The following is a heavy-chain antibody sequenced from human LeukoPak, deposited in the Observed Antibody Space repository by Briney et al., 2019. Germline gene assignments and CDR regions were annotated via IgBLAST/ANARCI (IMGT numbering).Heavy chain of an antibody. Sequence: GASVRVSCKASGYTFTGYYMHWVRQAPGQGLEWMGWINPNSGGTNYAQKFQGRVTMTRDTSISTAYMELSRLRSDDTAVYYCARDQVHYDFWSGPNWFDPWGQGTLVTVSS. J-gene: IGHJ5*02. CDR3: ARDQVHYDFWSGPNWFDP. CDR2: INPNSGGT. CDR1: GYTFTGYY. V-gene: IGHV1-2*02. D-gene: IGHD3-3*01.